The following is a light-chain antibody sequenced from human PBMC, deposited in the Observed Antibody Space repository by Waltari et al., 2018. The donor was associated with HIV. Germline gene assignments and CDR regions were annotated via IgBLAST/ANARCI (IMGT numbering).Light chain of an antibody. CDR2: RNN. V-gene: IGLV1-47*01. J-gene: IGLJ2*01. CDR1: SSNIGRNY. Sequence: QSVLTQPPSASGTPGQRISISCFGSSSNIGRNYVYWYQPLPGTAPNLLIYRNNQRPSGVPDRFSGSKSGTSASLAISGLRSEDEADYYCATWDDSLRGVVFGGGAKLTVL. CDR3: ATWDDSLRGVV.